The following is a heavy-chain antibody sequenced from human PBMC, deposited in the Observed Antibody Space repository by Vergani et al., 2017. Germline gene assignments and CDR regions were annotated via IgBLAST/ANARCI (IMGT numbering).Heavy chain of an antibody. J-gene: IGHJ6*03. V-gene: IGHV2-26*01. Sequence: QVTLKESGPVLVKPTEIPTLICTVSGFSLSNARMGVSWIRQPPGKALEWLAHIFSNDEKSYSTSLKRRLTIPKYTSKSQVVLTMTNMDPVDTATYYCARILKSGITIFGVGSGYYYMDVWGKGTTVTVSS. CDR1: GFSLSNARMG. D-gene: IGHD3-3*01. CDR3: ARILKSGITIFGVGSGYYYMDV. CDR2: IFSNDEK.